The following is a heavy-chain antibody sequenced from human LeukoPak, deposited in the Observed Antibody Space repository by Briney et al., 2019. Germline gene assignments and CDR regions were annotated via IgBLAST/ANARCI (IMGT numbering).Heavy chain of an antibody. J-gene: IGHJ6*04. V-gene: IGHV1-69*13. D-gene: IGHD3-10*01. CDR2: IIPIFGTS. Sequence: AASVKVSCKASGGTFSSYAISWVRQAPGQGLEWMGGIIPIFGTSNYAQKFQGRVTISADESTGTAYMELSSLGSEDTAVYYCARSDYGSGSYSYYYYGLDVWGKGTTVTVSS. CDR3: ARSDYGSGSYSYYYYGLDV. CDR1: GGTFSSYA.